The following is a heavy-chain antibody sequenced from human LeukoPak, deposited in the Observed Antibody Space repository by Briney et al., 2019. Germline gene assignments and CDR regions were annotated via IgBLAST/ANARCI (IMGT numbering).Heavy chain of an antibody. CDR3: AREGPRGGWFDP. V-gene: IGHV3-33*01. D-gene: IGHD3-10*01. Sequence: GRSLRLSCAASGFTFSSYGMHWVRQAPGKGLEWVAVIWYDGSNKYYADSVKGQFTISRDNSKNTLYLQMNSLRAEDTAVYYCAREGPRGGWFDPWGQGTLVTVSS. CDR1: GFTFSSYG. J-gene: IGHJ5*02. CDR2: IWYDGSNK.